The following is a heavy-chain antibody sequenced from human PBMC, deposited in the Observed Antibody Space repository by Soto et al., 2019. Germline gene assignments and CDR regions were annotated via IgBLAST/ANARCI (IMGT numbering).Heavy chain of an antibody. J-gene: IGHJ6*02. CDR2: IWYDGSNK. CDR3: VGSSSKKVCYGMDV. D-gene: IGHD6-13*01. Sequence: QVQLVESGGGVVQPGRSLRLSCAASGFTFSSYGMHWVRQAPGKGLEWVAVIWYDGSNKYYADSVKGRFTISRDNSKNTLYLQMNSLRAEDTAVYYCVGSSSKKVCYGMDVWGQGTTVTVSS. V-gene: IGHV3-33*01. CDR1: GFTFSSYG.